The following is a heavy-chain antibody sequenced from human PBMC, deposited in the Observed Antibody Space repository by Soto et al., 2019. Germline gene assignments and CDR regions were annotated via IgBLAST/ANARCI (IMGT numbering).Heavy chain of an antibody. CDR1: GFIFRSYN. CDR3: ARDNQYYGMNL. V-gene: IGHV3-21*01. Sequence: PGGSLRLSCAASGFIFRSYNMNWVRQAPGKGLEWVSSISSSSSYIYYADSVKGRFTISRDNAKNSLYLQMDSLRAEDTGVYYCARDNQYYGMNLWGQGTTVTVSS. J-gene: IGHJ6*02. CDR2: ISSSSSYI.